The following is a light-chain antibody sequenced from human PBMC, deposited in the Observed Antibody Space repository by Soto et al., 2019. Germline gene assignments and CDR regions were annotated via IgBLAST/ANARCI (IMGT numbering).Light chain of an antibody. Sequence: DSEITQSPATLSASVVDIVNITCRATQRLTIWLDWYQQKPGKAHTLMISKAYSLESGVPSRFSGSGSGTEFSLTISSLQHDDVAPYDCQQYKAYPYTFGQGKKLE. CDR3: QQYKAYPYT. CDR2: KAY. J-gene: IGKJ2*01. CDR1: QRLTIW. V-gene: IGKV1-5*03.